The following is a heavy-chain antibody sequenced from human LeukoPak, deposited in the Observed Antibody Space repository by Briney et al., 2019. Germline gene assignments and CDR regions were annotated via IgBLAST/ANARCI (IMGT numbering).Heavy chain of an antibody. D-gene: IGHD3-9*01. Sequence: GGSLRLSCAASEFTFSHHWMTWVRQAPGKGLELVANIKQDGSETYYVDSVKGRFTISRDNAKNSLDMQMDSLRVEDTAVYYCARGPILRHFDYYMDVWGKGTTV. CDR3: ARGPILRHFDYYMDV. CDR1: EFTFSHHW. V-gene: IGHV3-7*01. J-gene: IGHJ6*03. CDR2: IKQDGSET.